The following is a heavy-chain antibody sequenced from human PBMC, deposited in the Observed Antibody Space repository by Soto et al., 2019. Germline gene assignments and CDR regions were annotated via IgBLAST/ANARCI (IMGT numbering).Heavy chain of an antibody. V-gene: IGHV1-18*04. CDR3: ASGGSGFDYYGSGSGAFGF. J-gene: IGHJ3*01. CDR2: ISAYNGNT. CDR1: GYTFTSYG. D-gene: IGHD3-10*01. Sequence: GASVKVSCKASGYTFTSYGISWVRQAPGQGLEWMGWISAYNGNTNYAQKLQGRVTMTTDTSTSTAYMELRSLRSDDTAVYYCASGGSGFDYYGSGSGAFGFCGQRKMGAVSS.